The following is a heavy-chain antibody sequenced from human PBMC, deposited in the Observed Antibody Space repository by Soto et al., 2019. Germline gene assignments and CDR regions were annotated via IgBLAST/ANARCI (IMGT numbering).Heavy chain of an antibody. V-gene: IGHV3-30*18. CDR3: AKDSLVPAAFDY. Sequence: QVQLVESGGGVVQPGRSLRLSCAASGFTFSSYGMQWVRQAPGKGLEWVAVISYDGSNKYYADSVKGRFTISRDNSKNTLYLQMNSLRAEDTAVYYCAKDSLVPAAFDYWGQGTLVTVSS. CDR2: ISYDGSNK. CDR1: GFTFSSYG. D-gene: IGHD2-2*01. J-gene: IGHJ4*02.